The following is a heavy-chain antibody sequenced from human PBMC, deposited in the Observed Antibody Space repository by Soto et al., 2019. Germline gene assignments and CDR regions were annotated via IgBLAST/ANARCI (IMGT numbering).Heavy chain of an antibody. V-gene: IGHV3-33*01. Sequence: FTXXXYGXXWXXQXPXXXXXXVAIAWFDGSVDFYADSVKGRFTISRDXSKNXVXXXXXXXRDEDTAIYFCARDGAHIDSSGKFDYWGQGTQVT. J-gene: IGHJ4*02. CDR2: AWFDGSVD. CDR3: ARDGAHIDSSGKFDY. CDR1: FTXXXYG. D-gene: IGHD6-19*01.